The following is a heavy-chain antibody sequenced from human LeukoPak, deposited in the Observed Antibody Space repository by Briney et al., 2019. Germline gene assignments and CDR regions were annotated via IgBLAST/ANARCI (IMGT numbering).Heavy chain of an antibody. V-gene: IGHV3-74*01. Sequence: PGGSLRLSCAASGFTFSSYWMNWVRQAPGKGLVWVSRIASDGSSTTYADSVKGRFTISRDNAKNTLYLQMNSLRLEDTAVYYCARENLAAAADYWGQGTVVTVSS. D-gene: IGHD6-25*01. J-gene: IGHJ4*02. CDR3: ARENLAAAADY. CDR2: IASDGSST. CDR1: GFTFSSYW.